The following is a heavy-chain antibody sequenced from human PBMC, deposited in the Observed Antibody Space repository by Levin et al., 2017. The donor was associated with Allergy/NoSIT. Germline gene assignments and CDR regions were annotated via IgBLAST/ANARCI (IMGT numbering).Heavy chain of an antibody. CDR2: IRVYSGDK. V-gene: IGHV1-18*01. CDR1: GYTFTSYG. CDR3: ARDQSIIVIGTD. D-gene: IGHD2/OR15-2a*01. J-gene: IGHJ1*01. Sequence: ASVKVSCQASGYTFTSYGISWVRQVPGQGLEWLGWIRVYSGDKKYAEKLQDRVTLTADISTRTAYLELRNLKSDDTAVYYCARDQSIIVIGTDWGQGTLVTVSS.